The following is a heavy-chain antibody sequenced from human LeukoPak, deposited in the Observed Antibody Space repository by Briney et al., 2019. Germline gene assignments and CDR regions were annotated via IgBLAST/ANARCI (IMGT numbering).Heavy chain of an antibody. V-gene: IGHV3-48*03. CDR2: ISSSGSTI. D-gene: IGHD5-12*01. CDR3: ARASSYTWPAGY. J-gene: IGHJ4*02. Sequence: GGSLRLSCAASGFTFSNYEMNWVRQAPGKGLEWVSYISSSGSTIYYADSVKGRFIISRDNAKNSLYLQMNSLRAEDTAVYYCARASSYTWPAGYWGQGTLVTVSS. CDR1: GFTFSNYE.